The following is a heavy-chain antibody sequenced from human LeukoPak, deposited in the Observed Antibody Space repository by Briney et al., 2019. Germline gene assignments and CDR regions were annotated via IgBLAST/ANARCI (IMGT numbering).Heavy chain of an antibody. D-gene: IGHD4-23*01. CDR2: IYPDDSDT. V-gene: IGHV5-51*01. CDR1: GYSFTSYW. CDR3: ARRAANSPFDY. J-gene: IGHJ4*02. Sequence: GESLKISCKGSGYSFTSYWIGWVRQMPGKGLEWMGVIYPDDSDTRYSPSFQGQVTISADKSISAAYLQWSSLKASDTAMYYCARRAANSPFDYWGQGALVTVSS.